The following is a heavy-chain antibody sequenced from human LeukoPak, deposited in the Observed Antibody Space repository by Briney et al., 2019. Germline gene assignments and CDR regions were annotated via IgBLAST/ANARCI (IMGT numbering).Heavy chain of an antibody. CDR2: IYYSGST. J-gene: IGHJ6*03. Sequence: MPSETLSLTCSVSGDSISTSSYYWGWISQPPGKGLEWIGTIYYSGSTYYNPSLTSRVTISVDTSKNQFSLKLSSVTAADTAVYYCARHKDYYYSYMDVWGKGTTVTISS. CDR1: GDSISTSSYY. V-gene: IGHV4-39*01. CDR3: ARHKDYYYSYMDV.